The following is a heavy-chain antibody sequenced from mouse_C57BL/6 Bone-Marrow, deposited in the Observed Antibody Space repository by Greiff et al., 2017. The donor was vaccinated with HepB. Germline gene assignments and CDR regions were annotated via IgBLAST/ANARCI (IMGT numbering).Heavy chain of an antibody. CDR2: ISYDGSN. D-gene: IGHD1-1*01. CDR3: ASRYYYGSSYAMDY. V-gene: IGHV3-6*01. Sequence: EVQLQQSGPGLVKPSQSLSLTCSVTGYSITSGYYWNWIRQFPGNKLEWMGYISYDGSNNYNPSLKNRISITRDTSKNQFFLKLNSVTNEDTATYYCASRYYYGSSYAMDYWGQGTSVTVSS. CDR1: GYSITSGYY. J-gene: IGHJ4*01.